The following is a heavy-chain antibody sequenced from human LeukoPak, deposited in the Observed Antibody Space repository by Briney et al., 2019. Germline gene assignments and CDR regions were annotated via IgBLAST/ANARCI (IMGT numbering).Heavy chain of an antibody. CDR2: IYYSGST. D-gene: IGHD3-22*01. Sequence: PSETLSLTCTVSGGSISSYYWSWIRQPPGKGLEWIGYIYYSGSTNYNPSLKSRVTISVDTSKNQFSLKLSSVTAAGTAVYYCARAPYDSGGYYAYYFDYWGQGTLVTVSS. CDR1: GGSISSYY. J-gene: IGHJ4*02. V-gene: IGHV4-59*08. CDR3: ARAPYDSGGYYAYYFDY.